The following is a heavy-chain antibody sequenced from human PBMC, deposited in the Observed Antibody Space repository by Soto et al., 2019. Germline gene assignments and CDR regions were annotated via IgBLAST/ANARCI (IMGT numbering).Heavy chain of an antibody. CDR3: ARDLRFDP. V-gene: IGHV3-74*01. CDR2: INSDGSST. Sequence: GGSLRLSCAASGFTFSSYWMHWVRQAPGKGLVWVSGINSDGSSTSYADSVKGRFTISRDNAKNTLYLQMNSLRAEDTAVYYCARDLRFDPWGQGTLVTVSS. CDR1: GFTFSSYW. J-gene: IGHJ5*02.